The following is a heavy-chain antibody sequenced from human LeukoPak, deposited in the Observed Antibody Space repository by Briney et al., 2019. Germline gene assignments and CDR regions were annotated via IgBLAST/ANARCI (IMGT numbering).Heavy chain of an antibody. J-gene: IGHJ5*02. D-gene: IGHD2-15*01. Sequence: SETLSLTCAVYGGSFSGYYWSWIRQPPGKGLEWIGEINHSGSTNYNPSLKSRVTISVDTSKNQFSLKLSSVTAADTAVYYCARGLGDCSGGSCYSADNWFDPWGQGTLVTVSS. CDR3: ARGLGDCSGGSCYSADNWFDP. V-gene: IGHV4-34*01. CDR2: INHSGST. CDR1: GGSFSGYY.